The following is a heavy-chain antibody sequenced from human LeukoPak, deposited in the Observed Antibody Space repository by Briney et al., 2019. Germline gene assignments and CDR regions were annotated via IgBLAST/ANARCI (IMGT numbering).Heavy chain of an antibody. V-gene: IGHV1-2*02. CDR3: ARDLVILYNTGSTPDY. Sequence: ASVKVSCKASGYTFTGYYIHWVRQAPGQGLEWMGWINPNSGGTNYSQKFQGRVTMTRDTSISTAYMQLSRLTSDDTAVYYCARDLVILYNTGSTPDYWGQGTLVTVSS. CDR1: GYTFTGYY. CDR2: INPNSGGT. J-gene: IGHJ4*02. D-gene: IGHD6-19*01.